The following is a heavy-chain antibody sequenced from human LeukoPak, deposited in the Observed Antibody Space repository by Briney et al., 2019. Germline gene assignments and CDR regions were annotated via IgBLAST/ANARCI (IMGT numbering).Heavy chain of an antibody. CDR2: IYSSWST. V-gene: IGHV4-61*02. CDR1: GGSISSGGYS. CDR3: ARGGSQFGELKFRRRNWFDP. Sequence: PSETLSLTCAVSGGSISSGGYSWSWIRQPAGKGLEWIVRIYSSWSTNYNPSLKSRFTISVDTSKNQFSLKLSSVTAADPAVYYCARGGSQFGELKFRRRNWFDPWGQGTLVTVSA. D-gene: IGHD3-10*01. J-gene: IGHJ5*02.